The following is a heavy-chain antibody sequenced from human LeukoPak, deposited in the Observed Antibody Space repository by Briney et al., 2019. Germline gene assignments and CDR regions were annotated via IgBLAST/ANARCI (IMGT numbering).Heavy chain of an antibody. CDR3: VRELPPVVQYYFDH. Sequence: PGGSLRLSCAASGFTFSDYGMHWVRQAPGKGLKWGSVIWFEGSNIYYADSLKGRYTISRDNSRNTLYLHMNSVRAEDTAVYYCVRELPPVVQYYFDHWGPGTLVTVSS. D-gene: IGHD2-21*01. CDR2: IWFEGSNI. CDR1: GFTFSDYG. J-gene: IGHJ4*02. V-gene: IGHV3-33*01.